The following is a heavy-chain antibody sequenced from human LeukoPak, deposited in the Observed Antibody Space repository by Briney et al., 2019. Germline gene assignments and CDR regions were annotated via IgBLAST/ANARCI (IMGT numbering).Heavy chain of an antibody. Sequence: SETLSLTCTVSGGSISSSSYYWVWIRQPPGKGLEWIGSIYYSGSTYNNPSLKSRVTISVDTSKNQFSLKLSSVTAADTAVYYCARHDVGCSGGSCYLYYFDYWGQGTLVTVSS. CDR3: ARHDVGCSGGSCYLYYFDY. CDR1: GGSISSSSYY. CDR2: IYYSGST. V-gene: IGHV4-39*01. J-gene: IGHJ4*02. D-gene: IGHD2-15*01.